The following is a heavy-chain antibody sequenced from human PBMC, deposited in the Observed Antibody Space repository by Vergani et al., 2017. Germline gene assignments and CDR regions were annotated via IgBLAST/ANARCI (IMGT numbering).Heavy chain of an antibody. CDR3: ARVGSTIFGVALPTDY. Sequence: QVQLQQWGAGLLKPSETLSLTCAVYGGSFSGYYWSWIRQPPGKGLEWIGYIYYSGSTNYNPSLKSRVTISVDTSKNQFSLKLSSVTAADTAVYYCARVGSTIFGVALPTDYWGQGTLVTVSS. CDR2: IYYSGST. D-gene: IGHD3-3*01. V-gene: IGHV4-34*11. J-gene: IGHJ4*02. CDR1: GGSFSGYY.